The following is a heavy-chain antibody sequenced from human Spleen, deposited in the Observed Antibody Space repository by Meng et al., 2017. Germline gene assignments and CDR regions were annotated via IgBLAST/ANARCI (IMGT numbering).Heavy chain of an antibody. CDR1: GGTFNSYA. D-gene: IGHD3-22*01. V-gene: IGHV7-4-1*02. CDR3: AREQYYYDSSGYSP. CDR2: INTNTGNP. J-gene: IGHJ5*02. Sequence: HGEVVRCGGGVKSPWSSVKVSCKAPGGTFNSYAISWVRQAPGQGLEWMGWINTNTGNPTYAQGFTGRFVFSLATSVSTAYLQISSLKAEDTAVYYCAREQYYYDSSGYSPWGQGTLVTVSS.